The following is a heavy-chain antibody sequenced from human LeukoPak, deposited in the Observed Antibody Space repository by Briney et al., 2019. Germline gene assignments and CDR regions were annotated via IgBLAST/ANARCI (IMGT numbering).Heavy chain of an antibody. CDR1: GFTFSSYA. CDR2: ISYDGSNK. J-gene: IGHJ6*02. CDR3: ARDRGCYYYYYGMDV. D-gene: IGHD1-26*01. V-gene: IGHV3-30-3*01. Sequence: PGGSLRLSCAASGFTFSSYAMHWVRQAPGKGLEWVAVISYDGSNKYYADSVKGRFTISRDNSKNTLYLQMNSLRAEDTAVYYCARDRGCYYYYYGMDVWGQGTTVTVSS.